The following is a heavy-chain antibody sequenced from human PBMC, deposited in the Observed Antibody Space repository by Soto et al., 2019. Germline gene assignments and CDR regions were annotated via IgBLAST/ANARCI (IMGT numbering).Heavy chain of an antibody. CDR2: INPNRGGT. D-gene: IGHD3-10*01. CDR1: GYTFTGYY. J-gene: IGHJ3*02. CDR3: ARVSSGVLSAFDI. V-gene: IGHV1-2*04. Sequence: GASVKVSCKASGYTFTGYYMHWVRQAPGQGLEWMGWINPNRGGTNYAQKFQGWVTMTRDTSISTAYMELSRLRSDDTAVYYCARVSSGVLSAFDIWGQGTMVTVSS.